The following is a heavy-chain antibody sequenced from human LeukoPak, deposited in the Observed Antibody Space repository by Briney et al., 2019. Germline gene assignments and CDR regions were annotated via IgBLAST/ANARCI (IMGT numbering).Heavy chain of an antibody. D-gene: IGHD2-2*02. V-gene: IGHV3-30-3*01. Sequence: GGSLRLSCAASGFTFSSYAMHWVRQAPGKGLEWVAIISYGGSNKYYADSVKGRFTISRDNSKNTLYLQMNSLRAEDTAVYYCARVRCSSTSCYTGFDYWGQGTLVTVSS. CDR3: ARVRCSSTSCYTGFDY. CDR1: GFTFSSYA. J-gene: IGHJ4*02. CDR2: ISYGGSNK.